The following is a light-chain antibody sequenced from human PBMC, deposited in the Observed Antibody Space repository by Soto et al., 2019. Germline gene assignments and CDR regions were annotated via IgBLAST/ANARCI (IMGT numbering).Light chain of an antibody. V-gene: IGLV2-8*01. CDR2: EVS. Sequence: QSALTQPPSASGSPGQSVTISCTGTSSDIGGYNYVCWYQHHPGKAPKLMIYEVSKRPSGVPDRFSGSKSGNTASLTVSGLRAEDEADYYCSSYAGSNNVLFGGGTKLTVL. J-gene: IGLJ2*01. CDR3: SSYAGSNNVL. CDR1: SSDIGGYNY.